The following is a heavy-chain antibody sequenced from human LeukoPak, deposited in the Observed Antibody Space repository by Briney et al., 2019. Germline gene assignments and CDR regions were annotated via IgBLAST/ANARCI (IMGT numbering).Heavy chain of an antibody. CDR2: IYSGGST. CDR3: ARNLGYCSSTSCPFAY. D-gene: IGHD2-2*01. CDR1: GGSFSGYY. Sequence: ETLSLTCAVYGGSFSGYYWSWIRQPPGKGLEWVSVIYSGGSTYYADSVKGRFTISRDNSKNTLYLQMNSLRAEDTAVYYCARNLGYCSSTSCPFAYWGQGTLVTVSS. V-gene: IGHV3-66*01. J-gene: IGHJ4*02.